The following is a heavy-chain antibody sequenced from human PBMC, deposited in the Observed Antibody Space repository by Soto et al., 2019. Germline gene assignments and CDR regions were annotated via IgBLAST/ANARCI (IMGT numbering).Heavy chain of an antibody. Sequence: SETLSLTCAVSGGSISSGGFSWSWVRQPPGKGLEWVGYIYHSGSTYYNPSLKSRVTISVDRSKNQFSLKLSSVTAADTAVYYCARVPDRWGQGTLVTVSS. D-gene: IGHD2-2*01. J-gene: IGHJ5*02. CDR3: ARVPDR. CDR1: GGSISSGGFS. CDR2: IYHSGST. V-gene: IGHV4-30-2*01.